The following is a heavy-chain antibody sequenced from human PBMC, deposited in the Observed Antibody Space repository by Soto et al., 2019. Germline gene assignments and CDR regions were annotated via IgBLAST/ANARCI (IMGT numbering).Heavy chain of an antibody. Sequence: SETLSLTCTVSGGSISSYYRSWIRQPPGKGLEWIGYIYYSGSTNYNPSLKSRVTISVDTSKNQFSLKLSSVTAADTAVYYCARDRGVQHHYYYYGMDVWGQGTTVTVSS. J-gene: IGHJ6*02. V-gene: IGHV4-59*01. CDR1: GGSISSYY. CDR3: ARDRGVQHHYYYYGMDV. D-gene: IGHD2-21*01. CDR2: IYYSGST.